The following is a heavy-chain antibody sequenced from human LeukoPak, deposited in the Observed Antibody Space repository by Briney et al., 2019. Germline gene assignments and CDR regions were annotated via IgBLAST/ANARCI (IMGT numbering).Heavy chain of an antibody. D-gene: IGHD3-9*01. CDR3: AKADILTGLGDAFDI. Sequence: LGGSLRLSCAASGFTFSSYGMSWVRQAPGKGLEWVSAISGSGVSTYYADSVKGRFTISRDNSKNTLYLQMNSLRAEDTAVYYCAKADILTGLGDAFDIWGQGTMVTVSS. CDR2: ISGSGVST. V-gene: IGHV3-23*01. J-gene: IGHJ3*02. CDR1: GFTFSSYG.